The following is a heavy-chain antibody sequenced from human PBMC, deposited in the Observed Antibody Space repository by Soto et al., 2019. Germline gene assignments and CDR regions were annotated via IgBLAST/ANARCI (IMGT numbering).Heavy chain of an antibody. J-gene: IGHJ6*04. V-gene: IGHV4-31*03. CDR2: IYYSGST. D-gene: IGHD4-4*01. CDR3: ARISGGNYVRYFEMDV. CDR1: GGSISSGGYY. Sequence: PSETLSLTCTVSGGSISSGGYYWSWIRQHPGKGLEWIGYIYYSGSTYYNPSLKSRVTISVDTSKNQFSLKLSSVTAADTAVYYCARISGGNYVRYFEMDVWGKGTTVNVSS.